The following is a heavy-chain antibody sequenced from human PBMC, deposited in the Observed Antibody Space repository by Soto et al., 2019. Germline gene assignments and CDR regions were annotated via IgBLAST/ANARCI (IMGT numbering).Heavy chain of an antibody. CDR2: VFYSGAT. Sequence: PSETRSLTCNVSGGPINTGDYYWNGIRQPPGKGLEWIGYVFYSGATNYSPSLKRRAAISMDTSKNQFSLSLTSVTAADTAVYYCARAGFSYGHLLFWGQGTRVTVSS. CDR1: GGPINTGDYY. J-gene: IGHJ4*02. V-gene: IGHV4-30-4*01. D-gene: IGHD3-10*01. CDR3: ARAGFSYGHLLF.